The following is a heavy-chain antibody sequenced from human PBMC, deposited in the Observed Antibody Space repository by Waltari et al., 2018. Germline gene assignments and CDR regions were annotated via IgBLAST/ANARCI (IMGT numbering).Heavy chain of an antibody. CDR3: IRDLVGARGH. Sequence: EVQLVESGGGLVQPGGSLRLSCAASGFTFSSNWMHWVRQVPGKGLLWVSRINEDGRTTTYADSVKGRFTISRDNAKNTLYLQMNSLRAEDTAVYYCIRDLVGARGHWGQGTLVTVSS. J-gene: IGHJ4*02. CDR1: GFTFSSNW. V-gene: IGHV3-74*03. D-gene: IGHD3-10*01. CDR2: INEDGRTT.